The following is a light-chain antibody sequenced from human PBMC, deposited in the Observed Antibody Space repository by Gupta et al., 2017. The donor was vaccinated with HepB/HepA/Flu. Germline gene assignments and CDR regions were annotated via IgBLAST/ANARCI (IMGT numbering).Light chain of an antibody. CDR3: LQDHNVPLT. CDR1: LDTRKF. CDR2: DAS. Sequence: DIYMTHSPSSLSASVGDRVTITCQASLDTRKFLNWYQQKPGKAPKLLIYDASNLETGVPSRFSGSGSGTDFTFTISSLQPEDVATYYCLQDHNVPLTFGHGTKVDFK. V-gene: IGKV1-33*01. J-gene: IGKJ3*01.